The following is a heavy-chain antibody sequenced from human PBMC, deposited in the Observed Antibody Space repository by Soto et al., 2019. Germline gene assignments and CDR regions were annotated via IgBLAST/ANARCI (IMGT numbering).Heavy chain of an antibody. CDR3: GRRIAVAQFDY. CDR1: GGSISSYY. V-gene: IGHV4-59*08. J-gene: IGHJ4*02. D-gene: IGHD6-19*01. Sequence: SETLSLTCTVSGGSISSYYWSWIRQPPGKGLEWIGYIYYSGSTNYNPSLKSRVTISVDTSKNQFSLKLSSVTAADTAVYYCGRRIAVAQFDYWGQGTLVTVSS. CDR2: IYYSGST.